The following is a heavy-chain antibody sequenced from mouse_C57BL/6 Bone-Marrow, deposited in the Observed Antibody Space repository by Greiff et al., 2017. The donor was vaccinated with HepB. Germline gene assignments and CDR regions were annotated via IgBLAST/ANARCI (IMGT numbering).Heavy chain of an antibody. J-gene: IGHJ1*03. CDR3: ARELTGTEGYFDV. Sequence: VQLQQSGPELVKPGASVKISCKASGYAFSSSWMNWVKQRPGKGLEWIGRIYPGDGDTNDNGKFKGKATRTANKSSSTAYMQLSSRTSEDSTVYFCARELTGTEGYFDVWGTGTTVTVSS. CDR1: GYAFSSSW. CDR2: IYPGDGDT. D-gene: IGHD4-1*01. V-gene: IGHV1-82*01.